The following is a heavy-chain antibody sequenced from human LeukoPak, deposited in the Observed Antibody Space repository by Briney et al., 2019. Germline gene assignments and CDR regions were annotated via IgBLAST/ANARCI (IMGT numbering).Heavy chain of an antibody. D-gene: IGHD4-17*01. J-gene: IGHJ6*02. CDR2: IYYSGST. Sequence: SETLSLTCTVSGGSISSYYWSWIRQPPGKGLEWIGYIYYSGSTNYNPSLKSRVTISVDTSKNQFSLKLSSVTAADTAVYYCAADYGGNYYGMDVWGQGTTVTVSS. CDR1: GGSISSYY. V-gene: IGHV4-59*01. CDR3: AADYGGNYYGMDV.